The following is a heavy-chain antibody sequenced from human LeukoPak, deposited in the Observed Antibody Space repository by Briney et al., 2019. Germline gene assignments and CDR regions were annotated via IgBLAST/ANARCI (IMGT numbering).Heavy chain of an antibody. CDR3: AKDWGNYFDTSGTYLMSSYMDV. J-gene: IGHJ6*03. CDR1: GFTFSSYS. Sequence: GGSLRLSCTASGFTFSSYSMNWVRQAPGKGLEWVAVIPYDGKNEDYADSVKGRFSISRDNSKNTLSLQMNSLRAEDTALYYCAKDWGNYFDTSGTYLMSSYMDVWGKGTTVTVSS. CDR2: IPYDGKNE. V-gene: IGHV3-30*18. D-gene: IGHD3-22*01.